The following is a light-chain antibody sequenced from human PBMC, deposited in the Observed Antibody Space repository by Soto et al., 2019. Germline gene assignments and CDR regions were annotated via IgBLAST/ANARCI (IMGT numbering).Light chain of an antibody. V-gene: IGKV3-15*01. CDR2: GAS. CDR3: QHFNNWPPELT. J-gene: IGKJ4*01. Sequence: EIVLTQSPGTLSLSPGERATLSCRGSQSVSNNYLAWYQQKPGQAPRLLIYGASTRATGVPARFSGSGSGTEFILTISSLQSEDFATYYCQHFNNWPPELTFGGGTKVDIK. CDR1: QSVSNN.